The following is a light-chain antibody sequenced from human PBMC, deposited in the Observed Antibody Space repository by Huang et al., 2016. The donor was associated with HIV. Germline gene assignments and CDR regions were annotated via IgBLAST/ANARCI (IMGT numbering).Light chain of an antibody. CDR1: QSVLDTSNNKNY. CDR2: WAS. J-gene: IGKJ1*01. Sequence: DIVMTQSPDSLAVSLGERGTINCKSSQSVLDTSNNKNYLAWYRQNAGQPPNLLIYWASTRESGVPDRCSGSGSGKDFALSSSRLQAEDVAVYYCQQYSNARTFGQGTKVEIK. V-gene: IGKV4-1*01. CDR3: QQYSNART.